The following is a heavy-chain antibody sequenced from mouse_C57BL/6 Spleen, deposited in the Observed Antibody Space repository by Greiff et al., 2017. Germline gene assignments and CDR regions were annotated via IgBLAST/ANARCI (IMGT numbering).Heavy chain of an antibody. D-gene: IGHD2-4*01. CDR1: GSSITSGYY. V-gene: IGHV3-6*01. CDR2: ISYDGSN. CDR3: ARDALYEYGYWYFDV. J-gene: IGHJ1*03. Sequence: VQLQQSGPGLVKPSQSLSLTCSVTGSSITSGYYWNWLRQFPGNKLEWMVYISYDGSNTFNPSLKNPISITRDTSKNQFFLKLNSVTTEDTATYYCARDALYEYGYWYFDVWGTGTTV.